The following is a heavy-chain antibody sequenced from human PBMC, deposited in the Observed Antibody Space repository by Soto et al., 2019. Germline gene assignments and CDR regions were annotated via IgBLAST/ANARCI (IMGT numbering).Heavy chain of an antibody. V-gene: IGHV3-21*04. J-gene: IGHJ3*02. CDR3: ARDADILTGSDAFDI. CDR1: GFTFSNYN. CDR2: VSSSGNYI. Sequence: RGSLRLSCAASGFTFSNYNMNWVRQAPGKGLEWVSSVSSSGNYIYYADSVKGRFTISRDNAKNSLYLQMNSLRAEDTAVYYCARDADILTGSDAFDIWGQGTMVTGSS. D-gene: IGHD3-9*01.